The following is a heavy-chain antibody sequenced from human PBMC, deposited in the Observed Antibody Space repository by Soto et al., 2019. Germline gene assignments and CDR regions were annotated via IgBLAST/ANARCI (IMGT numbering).Heavy chain of an antibody. CDR2: ITSDTKTI. J-gene: IGHJ4*02. CDR1: GFTFSVYS. V-gene: IGHV3-48*02. Sequence: EVQLVESGGDLVPRGGSLRLSCVASGFTFSVYSMNWVRQAPGKGLEWFSYITSDTKTIKYADSVKGRFTISRDNAKNSLYLQMNSLRDEDTAVYYCARSVEGHFDYWGQGIVVTVSS. D-gene: IGHD6-19*01. CDR3: ARSVEGHFDY.